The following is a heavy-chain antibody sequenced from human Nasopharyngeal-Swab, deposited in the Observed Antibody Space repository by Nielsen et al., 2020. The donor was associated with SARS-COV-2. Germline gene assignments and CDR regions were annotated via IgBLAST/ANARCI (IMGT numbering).Heavy chain of an antibody. J-gene: IGHJ4*02. Sequence: GESLKISCAASGFVFSASAIHWVRQASGKGPEWVGRIGDKDHNYATTYGAAVKGRFTISRDDSKNTAFLQMDSLKTEDTALYYCTTDYYFDYWGQGTLVTVSS. CDR3: TTDYYFDY. CDR1: GFVFSASA. V-gene: IGHV3-73*01. CDR2: IGDKDHNYAT.